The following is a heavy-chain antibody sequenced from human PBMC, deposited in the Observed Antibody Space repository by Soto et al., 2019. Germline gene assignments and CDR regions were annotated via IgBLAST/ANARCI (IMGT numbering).Heavy chain of an antibody. D-gene: IGHD3-10*01. CDR2: IGTAGDT. CDR3: ARRMVRGIYGVDV. V-gene: IGHV3-13*01. Sequence: EVQLVESGGGLVQPGGSLRLSCAASGFTFSSYDMHWVRQATGKGLEWVSAIGTAGDTYYPGSVKGRFTISRENAKNSLYLQMNSLRAGDTAVYDCARRMVRGIYGVDVWGQGTTVTVSS. CDR1: GFTFSSYD. J-gene: IGHJ6*02.